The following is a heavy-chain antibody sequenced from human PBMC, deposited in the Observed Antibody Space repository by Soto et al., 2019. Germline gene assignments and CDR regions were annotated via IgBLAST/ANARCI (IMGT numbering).Heavy chain of an antibody. Sequence: GGSLRLSCAASGFTFSSYGMHWVRQAPGKGLEWVAVIWYDGSNKYYADSVKGRFTISRDNSKNTLYLQMNSLRAEDTAVYYCAKVHYYDGSGSYHYYGMDVWGQGTTVTVSS. CDR3: AKVHYYDGSGSYHYYGMDV. CDR2: IWYDGSNK. V-gene: IGHV3-33*06. CDR1: GFTFSSYG. D-gene: IGHD3-22*01. J-gene: IGHJ6*02.